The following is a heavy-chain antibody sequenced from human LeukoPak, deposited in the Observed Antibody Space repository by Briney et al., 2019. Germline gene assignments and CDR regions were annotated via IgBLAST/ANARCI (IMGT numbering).Heavy chain of an antibody. CDR2: TYYRSKWYN. CDR3: ARDYEQWLPSHFDY. J-gene: IGHJ4*02. Sequence: SQTLSLTCAISGDSVSSNSAAWNWIRQSPSRGLEWLGRTYYRSKWYNDYAVSVKSRITINPDTSKSQFSLQLNSVTPEDTAVYYCARDYEQWLPSHFDYWGQGTLVTVSS. D-gene: IGHD6-19*01. V-gene: IGHV6-1*01. CDR1: GDSVSSNSAA.